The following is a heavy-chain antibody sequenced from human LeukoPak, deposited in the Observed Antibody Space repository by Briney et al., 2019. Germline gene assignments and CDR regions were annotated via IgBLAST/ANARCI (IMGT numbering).Heavy chain of an antibody. D-gene: IGHD3-22*01. CDR1: GFTFSSYA. CDR2: ISGSGGST. J-gene: IGHJ4*02. Sequence: GGSLRLSCAASGFTFSSYAMSWVRQAPGKGLEWVSAISGSGGSTYYADSVKGRFTISRDNSKNTLYLQMNSLRAEDTAVYYCARDYDSSGYYYGWGQGTLVTVSS. V-gene: IGHV3-23*01. CDR3: ARDYDSSGYYYG.